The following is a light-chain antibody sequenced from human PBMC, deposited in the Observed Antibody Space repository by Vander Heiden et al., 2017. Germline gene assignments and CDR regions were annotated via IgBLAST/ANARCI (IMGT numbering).Light chain of an antibody. V-gene: IGLV1-47*01. Sequence: QSVLTQPPSASGPPGQRVTISCSGSSSNIGSNYVYWYQQLPGTAPKLLIYRNNQRPSGVPDRFSCSKSGTSASPAISGLRSEDEADDYCSAWDDSLSGPRVFGGGTKLTVL. CDR1: SSNIGSNY. CDR2: RNN. CDR3: SAWDDSLSGPRV. J-gene: IGLJ3*02.